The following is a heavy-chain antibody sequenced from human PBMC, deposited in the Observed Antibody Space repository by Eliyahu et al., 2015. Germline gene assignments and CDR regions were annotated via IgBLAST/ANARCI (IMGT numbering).Heavy chain of an antibody. J-gene: IGHJ4*02. CDR3: ARDRY. V-gene: IGHV3-48*04. CDR2: ISSSGATI. Sequence: EVQLVESGGGXVQPGGSLRXSCAASGFTFSSNSMNWVRQAPGKGLGWISYISSSGATIYYADSVKGRFTISRDNAKNSVFLQMNSLRADDTAVYYCARDRYWGQGTLVTVSS. CDR1: GFTFSSNS.